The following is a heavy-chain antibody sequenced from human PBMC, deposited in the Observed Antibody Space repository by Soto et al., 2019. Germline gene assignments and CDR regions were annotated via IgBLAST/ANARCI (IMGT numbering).Heavy chain of an antibody. J-gene: IGHJ5*02. CDR1: VFRFRSFT. Sequence: GGSLRLSCAASVFRFRSFTMNWVRQAPGKGLEWVSTISSNSAYIYYTDALRVRFTISRDNAKNSLHLQMNSLRAEDTAVYYCTRDASRDSSARGWFDPWGPGTLVTVSS. V-gene: IGHV3-21*01. CDR3: TRDASRDSSARGWFDP. CDR2: ISSNSAYI. D-gene: IGHD6-13*01.